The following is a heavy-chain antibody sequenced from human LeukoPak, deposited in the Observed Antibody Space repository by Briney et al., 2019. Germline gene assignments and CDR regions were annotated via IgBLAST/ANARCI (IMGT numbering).Heavy chain of an antibody. V-gene: IGHV1-8*01. CDR2: VNPNSGNT. Sequence: ASVTVSFKASGYTFTNYDINWVRQAAGQGLEWMGWVNPNSGNTGFAQKFQGRVTLTRNTSISTAYMELSSLRSEGTAVYYRARAWHSSGWYDWGSLDAFDLWGQGTMVSVSS. CDR1: GYTFTNYD. D-gene: IGHD6-19*01. J-gene: IGHJ3*01. CDR3: ARAWHSSGWYDWGSLDAFDL.